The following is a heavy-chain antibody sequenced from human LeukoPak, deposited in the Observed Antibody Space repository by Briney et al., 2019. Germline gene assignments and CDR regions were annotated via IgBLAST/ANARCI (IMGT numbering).Heavy chain of an antibody. V-gene: IGHV4-39*01. D-gene: IGHD1-26*01. CDR3: ASGSYYPYYFDY. CDR2: IYYSGST. CDR1: RGSISSSSHY. Sequence: SETLSLTCTVSRGSISSSSHYWGWIRQPPGKGLEWIGSIYYSGSTYYNPSLKGRVTISIDTSKNQFSLKLSSVIAADTAFYYCASGSYYPYYFDYWGQGTLVTVSS. J-gene: IGHJ4*02.